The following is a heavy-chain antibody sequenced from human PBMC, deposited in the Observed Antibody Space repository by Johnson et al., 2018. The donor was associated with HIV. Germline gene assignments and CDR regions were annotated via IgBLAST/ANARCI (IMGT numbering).Heavy chain of an antibody. CDR3: AKGGGLEAGTEGYAFDI. Sequence: QVQLVESGGGVVQPGRSLRLSCAASGFTFGSYGIHWVRQAPGKGLEWVAVISYDGSNKYYADSVKGRFTISRDNSQNTLYLQMNSLRAWDTAVYYCAKGGGLEAGTEGYAFDIWGQGTMVTVSS. CDR2: ISYDGSNK. V-gene: IGHV3-30*18. CDR1: GFTFGSYG. J-gene: IGHJ3*02. D-gene: IGHD6-13*01.